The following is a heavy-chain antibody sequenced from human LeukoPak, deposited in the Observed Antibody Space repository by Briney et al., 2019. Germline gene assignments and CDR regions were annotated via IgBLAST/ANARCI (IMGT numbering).Heavy chain of an antibody. CDR3: VRRAGRRDGYNYADY. J-gene: IGHJ4*02. CDR2: VYPGDSDF. CDR1: GYSFVSYW. D-gene: IGHD5-24*01. Sequence: GESLNISCQASGYSFVSYWIGWVGQVPGKGLEWMGVVYPGDSDFRYLPSFQGQVTISADRPISAAYLQWNSLKASDSGIYYCVRRAGRRDGYNYADYWGQGTLVTVSS. V-gene: IGHV5-51*04.